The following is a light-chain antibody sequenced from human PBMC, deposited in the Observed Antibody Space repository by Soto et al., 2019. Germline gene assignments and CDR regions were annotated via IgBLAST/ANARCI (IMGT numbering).Light chain of an antibody. CDR2: GAS. CDR1: RCISNY. J-gene: IGKJ3*01. CDR3: QKYDRAPFT. V-gene: IGKV1-27*01. Sequence: DIQMTQSPSSLSAYLGDRVTITWRASRCISNYLAWYQQKPGRIPKLLLFGASTLQSGVPARFSGRGSGPLFTLIINGLLPEDVATYYCQKYDRAPFTFGPGTKVDFK.